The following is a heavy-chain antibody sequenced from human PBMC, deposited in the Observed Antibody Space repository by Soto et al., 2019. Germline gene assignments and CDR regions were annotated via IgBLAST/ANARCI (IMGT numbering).Heavy chain of an antibody. CDR3: ARSYYYGSGSYYRSRGTDPAYYFDY. J-gene: IGHJ4*02. CDR2: IYPGDSDT. CDR1: GYSFTSYW. V-gene: IGHV5-51*01. Sequence: GESLKISCKGSGYSFTSYWIGWVRQMPGKGLEWMGIIYPGDSDTRYSPSFQGQVTISADKSISIAYLHWSSLKASDTAMYYCARSYYYGSGSYYRSRGTDPAYYFDYWGQGTLVTVSS. D-gene: IGHD3-10*01.